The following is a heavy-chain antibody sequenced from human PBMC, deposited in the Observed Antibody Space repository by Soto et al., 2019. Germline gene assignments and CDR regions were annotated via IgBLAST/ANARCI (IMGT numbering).Heavy chain of an antibody. D-gene: IGHD6-19*01. Sequence: PGRSLRLSCTASGCTFSSYAMNWVRQAPGKGLEWVSVISGSGGSTYYADSVKGRFTISRDNSKNTLYLQMNSLRAEDTAVYYCASRTSGWYFDYWGQGTLVTVSS. CDR1: GCTFSSYA. CDR2: ISGSGGST. CDR3: ASRTSGWYFDY. V-gene: IGHV3-23*01. J-gene: IGHJ4*02.